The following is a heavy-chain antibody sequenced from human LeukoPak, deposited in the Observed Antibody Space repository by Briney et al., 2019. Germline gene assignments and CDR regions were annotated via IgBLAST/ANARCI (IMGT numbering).Heavy chain of an antibody. D-gene: IGHD6-6*01. CDR3: ARDYSSSLVGSLWY. CDR1: GFTFCSYS. V-gene: IGHV3-21*01. CDR2: ISSSSSYI. J-gene: IGHJ4*02. Sequence: GGSLRLSCAAPGFTFCSYSMNWVHQAPGKGLEWASSISSSSSYIYYADSVKGRFTIFRDNAKNSLYLQMNSLRAEDTAVYYCARDYSSSLVGSLWYWGQGTLVTVSS.